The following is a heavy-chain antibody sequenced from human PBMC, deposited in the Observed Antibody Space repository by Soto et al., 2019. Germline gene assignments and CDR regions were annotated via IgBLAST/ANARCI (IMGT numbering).Heavy chain of an antibody. V-gene: IGHV2-5*02. CDR1: GFSLSTSGVG. CDR2: IYWDDDK. Sequence: QITLKESGPTLVKPTQTLTLTCTFSGFSLSTSGVGVGWIRQPPGKALEWLALIYWDDDKRYSPSLKSRLTIPKDTSKNQVVLTMTNMDPVDTATYYCAHQHGNYGDYDYYYYGMDVWGQGTTVTVSS. D-gene: IGHD4-17*01. CDR3: AHQHGNYGDYDYYYYGMDV. J-gene: IGHJ6*02.